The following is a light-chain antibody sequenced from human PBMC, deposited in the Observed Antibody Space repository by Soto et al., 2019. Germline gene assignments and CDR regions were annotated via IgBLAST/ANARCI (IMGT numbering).Light chain of an antibody. CDR3: SSYTGSSTYVV. Sequence: QSALTQPASVSGSPGQSITISCTGTSSDVGGYNYVSWYQQHPGKAPKLMIYDVNNRPSGVSNRFSGSKSGNTAYLTISGLVAEDEAKHNCSSYTGSSTYVVFGGGTKLTVL. CDR2: DVN. V-gene: IGLV2-14*01. CDR1: SSDVGGYNY. J-gene: IGLJ2*01.